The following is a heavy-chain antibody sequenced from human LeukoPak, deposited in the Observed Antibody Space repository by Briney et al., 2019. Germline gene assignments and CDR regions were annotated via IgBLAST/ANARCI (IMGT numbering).Heavy chain of an antibody. J-gene: IGHJ4*02. CDR3: ARGPSGSYYFDY. CDR2: ISSSSSYI. Sequence: PGGSLRLSCAASGFTFSSYSMNWVRQAPGKGLEWVSSISSSSSYIYYADSVKGRFTISRGNAKNSLYLQMNSLRAEDTAVYYCARGPSGSYYFDYWGQGTLVTVSS. V-gene: IGHV3-21*01. D-gene: IGHD1-26*01. CDR1: GFTFSSYS.